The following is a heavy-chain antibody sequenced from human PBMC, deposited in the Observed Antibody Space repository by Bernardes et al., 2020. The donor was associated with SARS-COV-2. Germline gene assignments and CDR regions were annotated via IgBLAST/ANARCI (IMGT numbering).Heavy chain of an antibody. CDR1: GDSVTGYD. J-gene: IGHJ4*02. CDR3: AKGRDSGYLVPFDY. D-gene: IGHD3-22*01. Sequence: SETLSLTCSVSGDSVTGYDWGWVRRPPGKGLEWIGYDGYTGNPNYNPSLKSRVTLSVDRSYNQFSLQLRSVTAADTAVYYCAKGRDSGYLVPFDYWGQGTLVTVSS. V-gene: IGHV4-59*02. CDR2: DGYTGNP.